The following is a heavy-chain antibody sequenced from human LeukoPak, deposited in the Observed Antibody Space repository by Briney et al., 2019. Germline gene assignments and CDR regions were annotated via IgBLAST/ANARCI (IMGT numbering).Heavy chain of an antibody. CDR2: IYYSGST. CDR1: GGSISSSSYY. D-gene: IGHD3-22*01. CDR3: ARDGYYYDSSGYYPLAWFNY. V-gene: IGHV4-39*07. Sequence: SETLSLTCIVSGGSISSSSYYWGWIRQPPGKGLEWIGSIYYSGSTYYNPSLKSRVTISVDTSKNQFSLNLTSVTAADTAVYYCARDGYYYDSSGYYPLAWFNYWGQGTLVTVSS. J-gene: IGHJ4*02.